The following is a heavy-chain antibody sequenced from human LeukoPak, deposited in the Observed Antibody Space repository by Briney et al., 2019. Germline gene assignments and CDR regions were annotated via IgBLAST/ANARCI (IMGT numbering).Heavy chain of an antibody. D-gene: IGHD5-12*01. J-gene: IGHJ4*02. V-gene: IGHV3-23*01. CDR1: GFTFISYA. CDR3: AKDPLVATIEIFDY. Sequence: GGSLRLSCAASGFTFISYALSWVRQAPGKGLEWVSSMSGGGGVTYYADSVKGRFTISRDNSKNTLYLQMNNLRAEDTAVYYCAKDPLVATIEIFDYWGQGTLATVSS. CDR2: MSGGGGVT.